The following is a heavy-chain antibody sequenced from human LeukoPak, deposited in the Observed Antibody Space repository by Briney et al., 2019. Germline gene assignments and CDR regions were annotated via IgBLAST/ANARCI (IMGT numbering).Heavy chain of an antibody. V-gene: IGHV4-59*08. CDR3: ARHPPRGYSYGSDGFDI. Sequence: SXTLXLTCSVSGDAISSYYWSWIRQPPGEGVEWMGYIYYSGRTNYNPSLKSRGAISVVTSKNQKSLNLRCVTAADPAVYYCARHPPRGYSYGSDGFDIWGQGTMVTVSS. J-gene: IGHJ3*02. CDR2: IYYSGRT. CDR1: GDAISSYY. D-gene: IGHD5-18*01.